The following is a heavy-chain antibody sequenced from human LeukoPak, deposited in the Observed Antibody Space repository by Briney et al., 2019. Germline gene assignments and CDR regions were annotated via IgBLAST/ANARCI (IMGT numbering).Heavy chain of an antibody. V-gene: IGHV1-69*05. CDR2: IIPIFGTA. D-gene: IGHD4-17*01. CDR1: GGTFSSYA. J-gene: IGHJ4*02. CDR3: ARDPAGDYGPSDY. Sequence: SVKVSCKASGGTFSSYAISWVRQAPGQGLEWMGRIIPIFGTANYAQKFQGRVTITTDESTSTAYMELSSLRSEDTAVYYCARDPAGDYGPSDYWGQRTLVTVSS.